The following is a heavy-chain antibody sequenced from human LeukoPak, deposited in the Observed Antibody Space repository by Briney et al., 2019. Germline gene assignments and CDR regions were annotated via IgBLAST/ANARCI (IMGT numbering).Heavy chain of an antibody. Sequence: GGSLRLYCAASGFTFSNTWMSWVRQAPGKGLEWVGRIKSKTDGGTTDYAAPVKGRFTISRDDSKNKLYLQMNSLKTEDTAVYYCTTGLRAADTNWGLGTLVTVSS. V-gene: IGHV3-15*01. D-gene: IGHD6-13*01. CDR1: GFTFSNTW. J-gene: IGHJ4*02. CDR3: TTGLRAADTN. CDR2: IKSKTDGGTT.